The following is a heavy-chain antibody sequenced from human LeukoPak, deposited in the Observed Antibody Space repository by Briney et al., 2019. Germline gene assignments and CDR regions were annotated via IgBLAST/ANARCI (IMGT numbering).Heavy chain of an antibody. CDR3: AELGITMIGGV. Sequence: GGSLRLSCAASGFTFSSYSMNWVRQAPGKGLEWVSFMTSSSSTKDYADSVKGRFTISRDNAKNSLYLQMNSLRAEDTAVYYCAELGITMIGGVWGKGTTVTISS. J-gene: IGHJ6*04. CDR2: MTSSSSTK. D-gene: IGHD3-10*02. CDR1: GFTFSSYS. V-gene: IGHV3-48*04.